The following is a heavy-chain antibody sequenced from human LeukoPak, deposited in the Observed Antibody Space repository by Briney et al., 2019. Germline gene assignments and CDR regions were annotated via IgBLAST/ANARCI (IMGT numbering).Heavy chain of an antibody. Sequence: GGSLRLSCAASGFTFSDYYMSWIRQAPGKGLEWVSYISSSGSIIYYADSVKGRFTISRDNAKNSMYLQMNSLRAEDTAVYYCARGQYDRSPFLQHWGQGTLVTVSS. CDR1: GFTFSDYY. V-gene: IGHV3-11*01. D-gene: IGHD3-22*01. CDR2: ISSSGSII. CDR3: ARGQYDRSPFLQH. J-gene: IGHJ1*01.